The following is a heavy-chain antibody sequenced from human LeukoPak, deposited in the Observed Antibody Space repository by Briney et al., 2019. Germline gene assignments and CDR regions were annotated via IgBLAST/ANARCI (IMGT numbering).Heavy chain of an antibody. CDR1: GGSITSNSYY. J-gene: IGHJ4*02. CDR3: ASHMIGYCSGGCCYEETPFDY. Sequence: SETLSLTCTVSGGSITSNSYYWGWIRQPPGKGLEWIGSIYYSGSTYYNPSLKSRVTISVDTSKNQFSLKLSSVTAADAAVYYCASHMIGYCSGGCCYEETPFDYWGQGTLVTLSS. V-gene: IGHV4-39*07. CDR2: IYYSGST. D-gene: IGHD2-15*01.